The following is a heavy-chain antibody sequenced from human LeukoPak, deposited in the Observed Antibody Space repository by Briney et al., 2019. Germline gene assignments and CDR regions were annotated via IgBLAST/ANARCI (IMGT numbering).Heavy chain of an antibody. CDR2: ITDSGTGT. D-gene: IGHD3-22*01. V-gene: IGHV3-23*01. CDR1: GFTFSSYA. CDR3: AKTYYYDSSGLGWLDY. Sequence: GGSLRLSCAASGFTFSSYALSWVRQAPGKGLEWVSGITDSGTGTYYADSVKGRFTISRDNSKNTLYLQMNSLRAEDTAVYYCAKTYYYDSSGLGWLDYWGQGTLVTVSS. J-gene: IGHJ4*02.